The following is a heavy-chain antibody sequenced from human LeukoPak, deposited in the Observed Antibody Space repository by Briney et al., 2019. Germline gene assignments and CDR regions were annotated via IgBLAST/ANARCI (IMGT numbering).Heavy chain of an antibody. D-gene: IGHD6-13*01. CDR1: GFTFSSYA. J-gene: IGHJ4*02. CDR2: ISYDGSNK. CDR3: ARDTSGGYSFDY. Sequence: GRSLRLSCAASGFTFSSYAMHWVRQAPGKGLEWVAVISYDGSNKYYADSVKGRFTISGDNSKNTLYLQMNSLRAEDTAVYYCARDTSGGYSFDYWGQGTLVTVSS. V-gene: IGHV3-30-3*01.